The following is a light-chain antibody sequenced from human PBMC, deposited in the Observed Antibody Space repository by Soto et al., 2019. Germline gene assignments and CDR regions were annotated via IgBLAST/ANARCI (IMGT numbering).Light chain of an antibody. Sequence: EIVLTQSPATLSLSPGERATLSCRASPSVSSYLAWYQQKPGQAPRLLIYDASNRATGIPARFSGSGSGTDFTLTISSLEPEDFAVYYCQQRSNWPPRKCTFGPGTKVDIK. CDR1: PSVSSY. CDR3: QQRSNWPPRKCT. CDR2: DAS. V-gene: IGKV3-11*01. J-gene: IGKJ3*01.